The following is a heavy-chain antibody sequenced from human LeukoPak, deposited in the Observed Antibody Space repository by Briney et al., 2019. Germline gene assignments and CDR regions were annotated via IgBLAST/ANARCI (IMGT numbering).Heavy chain of an antibody. CDR3: ARGEESHYYDSSGYDY. J-gene: IGHJ4*02. D-gene: IGHD3-22*01. CDR1: GGSISSYY. V-gene: IGHV4-59*01. CDR2: IYYSGST. Sequence: SETLSLTCTVSGGSISSYYWSWIRQPPGKGLEWIGYIYYSGSTNYNPSLKSRVTISVDTSKNKFSLKLSSVTAADTAVYYCARGEESHYYDSSGYDYWGQGTLVTVSS.